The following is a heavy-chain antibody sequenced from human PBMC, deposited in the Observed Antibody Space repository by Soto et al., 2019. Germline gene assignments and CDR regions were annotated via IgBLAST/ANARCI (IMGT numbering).Heavy chain of an antibody. V-gene: IGHV5-51*01. J-gene: IGHJ6*02. D-gene: IGHD3-10*01. CDR2: IYPGDSDS. CDR3: ARPRSESYRLDCYRLDF. CDR1: GYSFASYW. Sequence: PGASLKISCKGSGYSFASYWKAWLRQMRGKGLEGRGLIYPGDSDSRYSPSFQGQVTISADKSISTAYMQWNSLKASDTAIYYCARPRSESYRLDCYRLDFWGQGTSVTVSS.